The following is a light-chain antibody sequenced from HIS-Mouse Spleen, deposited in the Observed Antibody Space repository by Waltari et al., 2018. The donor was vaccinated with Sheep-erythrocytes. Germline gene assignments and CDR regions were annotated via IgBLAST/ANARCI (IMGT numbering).Light chain of an antibody. Sequence: QSALTQPRSVSGSPGQSVTISCTGTSSDVGGYNYVSWYQQHPGKAPKLMIYGVSKRHSGVPSRFSGSQSGNPAALTISGLQAEDEADYYCCSYAGSYNHVFATGTKVTVL. CDR1: SSDVGGYNY. CDR3: CSYAGSYNHV. CDR2: GVS. J-gene: IGLJ1*01. V-gene: IGLV2-11*01.